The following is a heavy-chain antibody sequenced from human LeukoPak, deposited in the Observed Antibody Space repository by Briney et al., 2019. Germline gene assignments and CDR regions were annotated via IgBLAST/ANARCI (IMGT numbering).Heavy chain of an antibody. J-gene: IGHJ4*02. V-gene: IGHV3-48*03. CDR3: TLLAVASDFDY. CDR2: IASNGTTK. Sequence: GGSLRLSCAVSRFPFSVYEMSWVRQAPGKGLEWVSNIASNGTTKYYADSVKGRFSISRDNAKSSLYLQMNSLRVEDTAVYYCTLLAVASDFDYWGQGALVTVSS. CDR1: RFPFSVYE. D-gene: IGHD6-19*01.